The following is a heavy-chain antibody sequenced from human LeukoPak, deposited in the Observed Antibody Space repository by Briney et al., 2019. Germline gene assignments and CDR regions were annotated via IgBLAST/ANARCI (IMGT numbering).Heavy chain of an antibody. Sequence: SETLSLTCTVSGGSISSYYWSWIRQPPGKGLEWIGYIYYSGSTNYNPSLKSRVTISVDTSKNQFSLKLSSVTAADTAVYYCARDRTYFDYWGQGTLVTVSS. CDR1: GGSISSYY. CDR3: ARDRTYFDY. CDR2: IYYSGST. V-gene: IGHV4-59*01. D-gene: IGHD3/OR15-3a*01. J-gene: IGHJ4*02.